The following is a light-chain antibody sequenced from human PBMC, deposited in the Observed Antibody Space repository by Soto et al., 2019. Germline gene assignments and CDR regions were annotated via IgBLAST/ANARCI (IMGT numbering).Light chain of an antibody. J-gene: IGKJ4*01. CDR3: QQVKGFPLT. CDR1: QDITRW. CDR2: AAS. V-gene: IGKV1-12*01. Sequence: IQITQSPSSVSSFVGDRVAITCRASQDITRWLAWYQKKPGKAPRLLIYAASSLQSGVPSRFSGSGSGTDFTLTITSLQPEDSAIYYCQQVKGFPLTFGGGTKVDIK.